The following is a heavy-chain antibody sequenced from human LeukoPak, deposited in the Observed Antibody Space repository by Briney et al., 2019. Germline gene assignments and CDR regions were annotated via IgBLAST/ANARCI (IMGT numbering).Heavy chain of an antibody. Sequence: GGSLRLSCAASESIFSNFYMSWVRQAPGKGLEWVSDIRSGGSGTYYADSVRGRFTISRDNSKNTLFLQMNSLSAADTAAHPCARVPRGGSPYWGQGTLVTVSS. D-gene: IGHD3-10*01. V-gene: IGHV3-23*01. J-gene: IGHJ4*01. CDR3: ARVPRGGSPY. CDR2: IRSGGSGT. CDR1: ESIFSNFY.